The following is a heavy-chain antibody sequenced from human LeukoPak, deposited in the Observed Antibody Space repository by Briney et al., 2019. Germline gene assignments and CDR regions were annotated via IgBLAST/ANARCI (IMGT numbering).Heavy chain of an antibody. J-gene: IGHJ3*02. CDR3: ARDWYNNSDAFDI. CDR1: GFTFTTYW. V-gene: IGHV3-7*01. D-gene: IGHD4-11*01. Sequence: GGSLRLSCAASGFTFTTYWLGWVRQPPGKGLEWVANIKQDGTEKYYVDSVKGRFTISRDNAKNSLYLQIHSLRAEDTAVYYCARDWYNNSDAFDIWGQGTMVTVSS. CDR2: IKQDGTEK.